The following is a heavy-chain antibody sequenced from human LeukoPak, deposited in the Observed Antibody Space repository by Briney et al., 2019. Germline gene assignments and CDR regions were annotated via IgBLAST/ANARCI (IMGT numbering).Heavy chain of an antibody. D-gene: IGHD2-2*01. CDR3: FNIPAG. Sequence: GGSLRLSCAASGFTFSNSWMHWVRQAPGKGLVWVSRINFDGGTTNYADSVKGRFTISRDNAKNTLYLQMNSLRAEDTAVYYCFNIPAGGGQGTLVTVSS. J-gene: IGHJ4*02. CDR2: INFDGGTT. V-gene: IGHV3-74*01. CDR1: GFTFSNSW.